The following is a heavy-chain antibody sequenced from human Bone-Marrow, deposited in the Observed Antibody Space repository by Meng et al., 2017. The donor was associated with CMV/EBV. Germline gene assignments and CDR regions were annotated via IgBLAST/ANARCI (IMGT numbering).Heavy chain of an antibody. CDR2: IWYDGSYK. D-gene: IGHD3-16*01. Sequence: GGSLRLSCAASGFTFSKYGMHWVRQAPGKGLEWVAVIWYDGSYKYYADSVKGRFTISRDNAKNTLYLQMNSLRAEDTAVYYCAREEYGGSPGWGQGTLVTVSS. CDR3: AREEYGGSPG. CDR1: GFTFSKYG. V-gene: IGHV3-33*01. J-gene: IGHJ4*02.